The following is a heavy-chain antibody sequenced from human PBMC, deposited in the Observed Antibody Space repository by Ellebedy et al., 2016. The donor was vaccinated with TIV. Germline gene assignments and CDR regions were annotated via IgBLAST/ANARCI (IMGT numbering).Heavy chain of an antibody. D-gene: IGHD6-19*01. V-gene: IGHV4-39*01. J-gene: IGHJ4*02. CDR1: AGAVNSSSYF. CDR2: VDYRGST. Sequence: MPSETLSLTCTVSAGAVNSSSYFWGWIRQPPGKGLEWIGSVDYRGSTYDNPSLKSRVTISVDTSKNQFSLKVSSVTAADTAVFYCARQGSGFPPGDYWGQGTLVTVSS. CDR3: ARQGSGFPPGDY.